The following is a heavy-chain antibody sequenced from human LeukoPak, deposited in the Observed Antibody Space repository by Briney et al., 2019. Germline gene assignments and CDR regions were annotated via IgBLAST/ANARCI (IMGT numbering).Heavy chain of an antibody. CDR1: GYTFTGYY. J-gene: IGHJ3*02. V-gene: IGHV1-2*02. D-gene: IGHD1-26*01. CDR2: INPNSGGT. Sequence: ASVKVCCKASGYTFTGYYMHWVRQAPGQGLEWMGWINPNSGGTNYAQKFQGRVTMTRDTSISTAYMELSRLRSDDMAVYYCATSFGSYSAFDIWGQGTMVTVSS. CDR3: ATSFGSYSAFDI.